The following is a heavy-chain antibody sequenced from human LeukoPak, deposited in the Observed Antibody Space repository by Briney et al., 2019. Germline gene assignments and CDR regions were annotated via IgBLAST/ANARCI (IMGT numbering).Heavy chain of an antibody. J-gene: IGHJ4*02. D-gene: IGHD5-18*01. Sequence: PSETLSLTCTVSGGSISSSSYYWGWIRQPPGKGLEWIGSIYYSGSTYYNPSLKSRVTISVDKSKNQFSLKLSSVTAADTAVYYCARAGYSYGYSNFDYWGQGTLVTVSS. CDR1: GGSISSSSYY. CDR2: IYYSGST. V-gene: IGHV4-39*07. CDR3: ARAGYSYGYSNFDY.